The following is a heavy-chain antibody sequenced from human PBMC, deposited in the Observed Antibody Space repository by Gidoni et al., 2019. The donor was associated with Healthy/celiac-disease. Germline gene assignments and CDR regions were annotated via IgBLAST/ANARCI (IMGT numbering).Heavy chain of an antibody. CDR1: GGSISSSSYY. J-gene: IGHJ4*02. D-gene: IGHD3-22*01. V-gene: IGHV4-39*01. CDR2: IYYSGST. CDR3: ARLSITMIVVA. Sequence: QLQLQESGPGRVKPSETLSLTCTVSGGSISSSSYYWGWIRQPPGKGLEWIGSIYYSGSTYYNPSLTSRVTISVDTSKNQFSLKLSSVTAADTAVYYCARLSITMIVVAWGQGTLVTVSS.